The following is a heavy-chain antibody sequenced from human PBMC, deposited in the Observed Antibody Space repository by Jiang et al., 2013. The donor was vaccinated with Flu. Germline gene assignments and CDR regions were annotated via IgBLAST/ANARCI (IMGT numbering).Heavy chain of an antibody. J-gene: IGHJ4*02. V-gene: IGHV7-4-1*02. CDR2: INTNTGNP. CDR1: GYTFTSYA. D-gene: IGHD3-9*01. Sequence: QSGSELKKPGASVKVSCKASGYTFTSYAMNWVRQAPGQGLEWMGWINTNTGNPTYAQGFTGRFVFSLDTSVSTAYLQISSLKAEDTAVYYCARGEGGIGYFDWLLPETPASHFDYWGQGTLVTVSS. CDR3: ARGEGGIGYFDWLLPETPASHFDY.